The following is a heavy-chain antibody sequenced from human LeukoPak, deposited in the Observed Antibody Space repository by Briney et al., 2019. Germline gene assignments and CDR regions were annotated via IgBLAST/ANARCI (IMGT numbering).Heavy chain of an antibody. CDR2: ISANNGEF. J-gene: IGHJ4*02. CDR1: GYTFTNYG. Sequence: ASVMDSCKASGYTFTNYGICCVRQAPGQGLEWMSWISANNGEFRYAQNFQGRVTMTTDTSTTTAYMELSRLRSEDTAVYYCATESSVEWLVYFDCWGQGTLVSVCS. D-gene: IGHD6-19*01. CDR3: ATESSVEWLVYFDC. V-gene: IGHV1-18*04.